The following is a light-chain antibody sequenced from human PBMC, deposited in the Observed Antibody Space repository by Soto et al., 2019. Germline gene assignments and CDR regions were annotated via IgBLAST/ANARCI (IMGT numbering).Light chain of an antibody. CDR2: DVN. CDR3: CSYTGTYTWV. V-gene: IGLV2-11*01. J-gene: IGLJ3*02. CDR1: SSDVGGYNH. Sequence: QSALTQPRSVSGSPGQSVTISCTGTSSDVGGYNHVSWYQQYPGKAPKFVIYDVNKRPSGVPDRFSGSKSGNTASLTISGLQAEDEAHYYCCSYTGTYTWVFGGGTKVTVL.